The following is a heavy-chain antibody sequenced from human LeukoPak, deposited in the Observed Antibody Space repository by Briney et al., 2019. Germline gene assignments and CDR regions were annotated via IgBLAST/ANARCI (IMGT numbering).Heavy chain of an antibody. J-gene: IGHJ4*02. CDR1: GFTFSSYS. CDR2: ISSSSSYI. CDR3: ARGPPAIRYFDWLLFVH. V-gene: IGHV3-21*01. D-gene: IGHD3-9*01. Sequence: GGSLRLSCAASGFTFSSYSMNWVRQAPGKGLEWVSSISSSSSYIYYADSVKGRFTISRDNAKNSLYLQMNSLRAEDTAVYYCARGPPAIRYFDWLLFVHWGQGTLVTVSS.